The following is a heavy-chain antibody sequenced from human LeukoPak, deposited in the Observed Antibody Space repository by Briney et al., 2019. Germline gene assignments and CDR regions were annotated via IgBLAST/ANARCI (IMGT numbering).Heavy chain of an antibody. V-gene: IGHV2-70*11. CDR3: ARGPYCGGDCAIDY. D-gene: IGHD2-21*02. CDR2: IDWHDDK. Sequence: SGPALVKPTQTLTLTCTFSGFSLSTSGMCASWIRQPPGKALEWLARIDWHDDKYYSTSLKTRLTISKDTSKNQVVLTMTNMDPVDTATYYCARGPYCGGDCAIDYWGQGTLVTVSS. CDR1: GFSLSTSGMC. J-gene: IGHJ4*02.